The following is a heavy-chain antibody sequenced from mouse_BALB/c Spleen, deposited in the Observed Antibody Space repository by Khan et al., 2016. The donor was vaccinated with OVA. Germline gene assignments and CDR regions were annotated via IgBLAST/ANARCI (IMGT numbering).Heavy chain of an antibody. V-gene: IGHV5-4*02. CDR2: ISDGGSYT. Sequence: EVQLVESGGGLVKPGRSLKLSCAASGFTFSDYYMYWVRQTPEKSLVWVATISDGGSYTYYPDRVKGRFTISRDDAKNNLYLEMNSLKSEDTAMCYCARGFCGNPLAYWGQGTLVTVSA. D-gene: IGHD2-1*01. J-gene: IGHJ3*01. CDR3: ARGFCGNPLAY. CDR1: GFTFSDYY.